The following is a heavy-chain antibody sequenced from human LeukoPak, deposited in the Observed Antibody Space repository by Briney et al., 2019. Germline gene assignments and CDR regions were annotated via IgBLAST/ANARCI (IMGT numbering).Heavy chain of an antibody. Sequence: GASVKVSCKASGYTFIGYYMHWVRQAPGQGLEWMGWINPNSGGTNCAQKFQGRVTMTRDTSISTAYMELSRLRSDDTAVYYCARGRAVAGTSWFDPWGQGTLVTVSS. D-gene: IGHD6-19*01. CDR2: INPNSGGT. CDR3: ARGRAVAGTSWFDP. J-gene: IGHJ5*02. V-gene: IGHV1-2*02. CDR1: GYTFIGYY.